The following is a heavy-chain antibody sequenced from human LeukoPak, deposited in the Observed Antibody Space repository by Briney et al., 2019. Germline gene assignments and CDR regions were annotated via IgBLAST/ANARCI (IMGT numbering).Heavy chain of an antibody. V-gene: IGHV4-39*07. J-gene: IGHJ3*02. Sequence: PSETLSLTCSVSGDSIRDSVYYWGWIRQPPGKGLEWIGRIYTSGSTNYNPSLKSRVTISVDTSKNQFSLKLSSVTAADTAVYYCARKKEMATNAFDMWGQGTMVTVSS. D-gene: IGHD5-24*01. CDR2: IYTSGST. CDR1: GDSIRDSVYY. CDR3: ARKKEMATNAFDM.